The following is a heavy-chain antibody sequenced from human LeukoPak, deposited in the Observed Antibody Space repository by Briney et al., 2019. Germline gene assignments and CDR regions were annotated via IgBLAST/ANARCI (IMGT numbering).Heavy chain of an antibody. Sequence: PSETLSLTCAVYGGSFSGYYWSWNRQPPGKGLEWIGEINHSGSTNYNPSLKSRVTISVDTSKNQFSLKLSSVTAADTAVYYCARGLLLWFGESIRFDYWGQGTLVTVSS. J-gene: IGHJ4*02. CDR1: GGSFSGYY. V-gene: IGHV4-34*01. D-gene: IGHD3-10*01. CDR3: ARGLLLWFGESIRFDY. CDR2: INHSGST.